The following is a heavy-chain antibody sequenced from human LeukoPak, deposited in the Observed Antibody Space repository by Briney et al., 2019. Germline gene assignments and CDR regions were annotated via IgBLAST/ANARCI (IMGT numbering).Heavy chain of an antibody. J-gene: IGHJ6*02. Sequence: SVKVSCKASGYTFTSYYMHWVRQAPGQGLERMGRIIPILGIANYAQKFQGRVTITADKSTSTAYMELSSLRSEDTAVYYCVSSGWGDYYYYGMDVWGQGTTVTVSS. V-gene: IGHV1-69*02. CDR2: IIPILGIA. CDR3: VSSGWGDYYYYGMDV. CDR1: GYTFTSYY. D-gene: IGHD3-10*01.